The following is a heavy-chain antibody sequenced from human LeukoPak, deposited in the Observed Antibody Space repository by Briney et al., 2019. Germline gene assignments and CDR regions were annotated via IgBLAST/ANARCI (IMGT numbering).Heavy chain of an antibody. V-gene: IGHV1-18*01. CDR2: ISPNNGNT. Sequence: GASVKVSCKAFGYTFDTSSISWVRQAPGQRLEWMGWISPNNGNTHYAQGVQGRVTMTTDTSRSTAYMELRSLRSDDTAVYYCTRVRNSNNWWGAFDIWGRGTMVTVSS. J-gene: IGHJ3*02. CDR1: GYTFDTSS. CDR3: TRVRNSNNWWGAFDI. D-gene: IGHD1-1*01.